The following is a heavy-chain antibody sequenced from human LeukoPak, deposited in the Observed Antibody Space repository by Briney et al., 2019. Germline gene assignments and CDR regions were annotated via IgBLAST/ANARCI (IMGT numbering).Heavy chain of an antibody. CDR3: ARDRGGSNYYYYYYMDV. Sequence: PWASVKVSCKASGYTFTGYYMHWVRQAPGQGLEWMGWINPNSGGTNYAQKFQGRVTMTRDTSISTAYMELSRLRSDDTAVYYCARDRGGSNYYYYYYMDVWGKGTTVTVSS. CDR1: GYTFTGYY. V-gene: IGHV1-2*02. D-gene: IGHD3-10*01. J-gene: IGHJ6*03. CDR2: INPNSGGT.